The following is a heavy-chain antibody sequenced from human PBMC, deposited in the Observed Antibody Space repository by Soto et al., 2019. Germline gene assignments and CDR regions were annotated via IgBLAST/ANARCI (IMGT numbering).Heavy chain of an antibody. J-gene: IGHJ4*02. Sequence: QVQLVQSGAEVKKPWASVKVSCKASGYPFTSYGISWVRQAPGPGLAWMGWISAYNGNTNYAQKLQGRVTMTTDTSTRTAYMELRSLRSEDTAVYYCARELFGDYGFDYWGQGTLVTVSS. V-gene: IGHV1-18*04. CDR3: ARELFGDYGFDY. CDR1: GYPFTSYG. D-gene: IGHD4-17*01. CDR2: ISAYNGNT.